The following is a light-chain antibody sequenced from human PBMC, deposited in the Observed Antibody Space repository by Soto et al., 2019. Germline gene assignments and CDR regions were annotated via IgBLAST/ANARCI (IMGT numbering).Light chain of an antibody. CDR1: QSVSSSR. J-gene: IGKJ1*01. V-gene: IGKV3-20*01. Sequence: EIVLTQSPGTLSLSPGERATLSCRASQSVSSSRLAWYRQKPGQAPRLLIYGASSRATGIPDRFSGSGSGTEFTLTISSLQSEDSAVYFCQQYANWPKTFGQGTKVDIK. CDR2: GAS. CDR3: QQYANWPKT.